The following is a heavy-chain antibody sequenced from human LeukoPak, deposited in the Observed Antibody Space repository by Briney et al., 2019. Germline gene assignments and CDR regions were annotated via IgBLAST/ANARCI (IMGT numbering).Heavy chain of an antibody. D-gene: IGHD5-18*01. CDR3: ARAGIGYSYGYDY. J-gene: IGHJ4*02. V-gene: IGHV3-21*01. CDR2: ISSSSSYI. CDR1: GFTFTDYA. Sequence: GGSLRLSCVASGFTFTDYAMTWVRQAPGKGLEWVSSISSSSSYIYYADSVKGRFTISRDNAKNSLYLQMNSLRAEDTAVYYCARAGIGYSYGYDYWGQGTLVTVSS.